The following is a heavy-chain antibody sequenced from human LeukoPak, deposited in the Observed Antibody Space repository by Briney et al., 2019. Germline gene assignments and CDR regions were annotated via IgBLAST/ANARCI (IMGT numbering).Heavy chain of an antibody. CDR2: ISAYNGNT. D-gene: IGHD6-13*01. J-gene: IGHJ4*02. V-gene: IGHV1-18*01. Sequence: ASVKVSCKASGYTFTSYGISWVRQAPGQGLKWMGWISAYNGNTNYAQKLQGRVTMTTDTSTSTAYVELRSLRSDDTAVYYCARDKLGRGIAAAEELDYWGQGTLVTVSS. CDR1: GYTFTSYG. CDR3: ARDKLGRGIAAAEELDY.